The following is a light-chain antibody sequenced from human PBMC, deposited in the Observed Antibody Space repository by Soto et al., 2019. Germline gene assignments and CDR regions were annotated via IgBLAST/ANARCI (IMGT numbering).Light chain of an antibody. V-gene: IGKV3-11*01. Sequence: EIVMTQSPVTLSLSPGERATLSCMASQSVSNFLAWHQQKPGQAPRLLIYDTYNRATGIPARFSGSGSGTDFTLTISSLEPEDFAVYYCQQRSNWPLTFGGGTKVDIK. CDR2: DTY. CDR3: QQRSNWPLT. J-gene: IGKJ4*01. CDR1: QSVSNF.